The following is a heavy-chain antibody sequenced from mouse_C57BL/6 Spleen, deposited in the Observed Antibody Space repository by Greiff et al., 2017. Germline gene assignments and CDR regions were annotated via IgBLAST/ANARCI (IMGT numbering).Heavy chain of an antibody. J-gene: IGHJ4*01. V-gene: IGHV1-64*01. CDR2: IHPNSGST. CDR1: GYTFTSYW. Sequence: QVQLQQPGAELVKPGASVKLSCKASGYTFTSYWMHWVKQRPGQGLEWIGMIHPNSGSTNYNEKFKSKATLTVDKSSSTAYMQLSSLTSEDSAVYYCARSATPYYYGSSYDAMDYWGQGTSVTVSS. D-gene: IGHD1-1*01. CDR3: ARSATPYYYGSSYDAMDY.